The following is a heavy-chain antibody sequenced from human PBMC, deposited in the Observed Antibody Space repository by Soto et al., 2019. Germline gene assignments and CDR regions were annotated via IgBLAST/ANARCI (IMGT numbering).Heavy chain of an antibody. Sequence: SETLSLTCTVSGGSISSGGYYWSWIRQHPGKGLEWIGYIYYSGSTYYNPSLKSRVAISVDTSKNQFSLKLSSVTAADTAVYYCAREGIAVAGTSDYYYGMDVWGQGTTVTVSS. CDR3: AREGIAVAGTSDYYYGMDV. V-gene: IGHV4-31*03. D-gene: IGHD6-19*01. J-gene: IGHJ6*02. CDR1: GGSISSGGYY. CDR2: IYYSGST.